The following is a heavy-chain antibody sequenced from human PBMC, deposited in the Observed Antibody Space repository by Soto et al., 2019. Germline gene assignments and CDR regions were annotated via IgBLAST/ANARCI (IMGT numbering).Heavy chain of an antibody. CDR2: ISYSGST. D-gene: IGHD3-3*01. J-gene: IGHJ3*02. CDR3: ARTSIFGVVLNAFDI. Sequence: SETRSLTGTVSGGSFSGGGYYWSWIRQHPGKGLEWMGYISYSGSTKYKPSLQSRITISVETSKNQFSLRLTSVTAADTAIYFCARTSIFGVVLNAFDIWGQGTLVTVSS. CDR1: GGSFSGGGYY. V-gene: IGHV4-31*03.